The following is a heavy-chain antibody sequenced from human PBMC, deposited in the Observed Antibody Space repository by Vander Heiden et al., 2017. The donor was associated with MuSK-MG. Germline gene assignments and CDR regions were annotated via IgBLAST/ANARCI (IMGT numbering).Heavy chain of an antibody. CDR2: ISFDGNNK. V-gene: IGHV3-30-3*01. Sequence: LELVAVISFDGNNKYYADSVKGRFTIARDNSKNTLFLQMNSLRGDDTAVYYCARRITIFGVALKKGNMDVWGKGTTVTVSS. J-gene: IGHJ6*03. D-gene: IGHD3-3*01. CDR3: ARRITIFGVALKKGNMDV.